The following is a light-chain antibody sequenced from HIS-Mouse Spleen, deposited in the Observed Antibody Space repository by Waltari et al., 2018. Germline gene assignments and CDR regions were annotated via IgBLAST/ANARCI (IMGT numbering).Light chain of an antibody. CDR1: SSDVGSYNL. CDR3: CSYAGSSTLV. Sequence: QSALTQPASVSGSPGQSITISCTGTSSDVGSYNLVSWYQQHPGKAPKLMIYEGSKRPSGVSNRFSGRKSGNTASLTISGLQAEDEADYYCCSYAGSSTLVFGGGTKLTVL. J-gene: IGLJ3*02. V-gene: IGLV2-23*01. CDR2: EGS.